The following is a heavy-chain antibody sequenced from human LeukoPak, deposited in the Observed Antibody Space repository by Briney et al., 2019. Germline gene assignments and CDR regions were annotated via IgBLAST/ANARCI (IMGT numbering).Heavy chain of an antibody. J-gene: IGHJ4*02. CDR1: GFTFSSYA. Sequence: GGSLRLSCAASGFTFSSYAIHWVRQAPGKGLEWVAVISYDGSNKYYADSVKGRFTISRDNSKNTLYLQMNSLRAEDTTVYYCARDLSDTAIVWPPHYCGQGTLVTVSS. D-gene: IGHD5-18*01. V-gene: IGHV3-30*04. CDR2: ISYDGSNK. CDR3: ARDLSDTAIVWPPHY.